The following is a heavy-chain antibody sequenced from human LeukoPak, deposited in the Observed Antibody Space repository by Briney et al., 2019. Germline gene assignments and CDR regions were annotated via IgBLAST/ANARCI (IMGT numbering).Heavy chain of an antibody. J-gene: IGHJ4*02. CDR3: ARGASKRDGYNEE. CDR1: GGSFSGYY. V-gene: IGHV4-34*01. D-gene: IGHD5-24*01. Sequence: SETLSLTCAVYGGSFSGYYWSWIRQPPGKGLEWIGEINHSGSTNYNPSLKSRVTISVDTSKNQFSLKLSSVTAADTAVYYCARGASKRDGYNEEWGQGTVVTVSS. CDR2: INHSGST.